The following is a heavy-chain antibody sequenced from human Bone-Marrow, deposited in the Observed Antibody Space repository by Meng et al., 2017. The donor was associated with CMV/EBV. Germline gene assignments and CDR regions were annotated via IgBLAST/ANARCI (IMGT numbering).Heavy chain of an antibody. CDR2: INHSGST. J-gene: IGHJ5*02. V-gene: IGHV4-34*01. CDR1: GGSFSGYY. D-gene: IGHD3-10*01. Sequence: SETLSLTCAVYGGSFSGYYWSWIRQPPGKGLEWIGEINHSGSTNYNPSLKSRVTISVDTSKNQFSLKLSSVTAADTAVYYCARRRYYYGSGSSGWFDPWGQGTLVTRLL. CDR3: ARRRYYYGSGSSGWFDP.